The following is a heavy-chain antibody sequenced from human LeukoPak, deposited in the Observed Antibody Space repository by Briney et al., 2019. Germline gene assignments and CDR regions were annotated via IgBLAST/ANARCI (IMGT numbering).Heavy chain of an antibody. CDR1: GFTFSNAR. CDR3: TTYVGATAY. D-gene: IGHD1-26*01. V-gene: IGHV3-15*01. CDR2: IKTKTDDGAT. Sequence: GGSLRLSCAASGFTFSNARMNWVRQAPGKGLEWVGRIKTKTDDGATDYSAPVKARFTISRDDAKTTLYLQMNGLKTEDTAIYYCTTYVGATAYWGQGTLVTVSS. J-gene: IGHJ4*02.